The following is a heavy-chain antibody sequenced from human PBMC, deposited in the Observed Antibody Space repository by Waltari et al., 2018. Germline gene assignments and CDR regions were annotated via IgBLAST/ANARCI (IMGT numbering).Heavy chain of an antibody. D-gene: IGHD3-10*01. J-gene: IGHJ5*02. V-gene: IGHV3-48*03. CDR3: ARDQGPAGYNWFDH. CDR1: GFIFGSFE. CDR2: ISSAARTI. Sequence: EVPLVESGGASVQPGGSLRPPCEASGFIFGSFEGNWVRQAPGKGPEWVSYISSAARTIYYADSVKGRFTISRDNAKNVLYLQMNSLRAEDSGVYYCARDQGPAGYNWFDHWGQGTLVTVSS.